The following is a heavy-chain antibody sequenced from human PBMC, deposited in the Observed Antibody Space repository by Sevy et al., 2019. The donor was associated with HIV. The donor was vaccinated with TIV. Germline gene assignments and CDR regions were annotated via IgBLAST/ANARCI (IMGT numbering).Heavy chain of an antibody. D-gene: IGHD3-22*01. V-gene: IGHV3-73*01. J-gene: IGHJ6*02. Sequence: SGYLRLSCAASGFTFSGSAMHCVRQASGKGLEWVGRIRSNANSYATAYAASVKGRFTISRDDSKNTAYLQMNSLKTEDTAVYYWTIHQDYYDSSGYYLGGYYYYGMDVWGQGTSVSVSS. CDR1: GFTFSGSA. CDR3: TIHQDYYDSSGYYLGGYYYYGMDV. CDR2: IRSNANSYAT.